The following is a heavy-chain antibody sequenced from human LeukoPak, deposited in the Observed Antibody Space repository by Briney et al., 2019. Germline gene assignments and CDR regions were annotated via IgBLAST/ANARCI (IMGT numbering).Heavy chain of an antibody. CDR1: GFTFDAYA. V-gene: IGHV3-9*01. J-gene: IGHJ4*02. CDR3: AKLGGNGYFHY. Sequence: GGSLRLSCAASGFTFDAYATHWVRQAPGKGLEWVSGISWNSGSIGYADSVKGRFTISRDNAENSLYLQMNSLRAEDTALYCCAKLGGNGYFHYWGQGTLVTVSS. CDR2: ISWNSGSI. D-gene: IGHD4-23*01.